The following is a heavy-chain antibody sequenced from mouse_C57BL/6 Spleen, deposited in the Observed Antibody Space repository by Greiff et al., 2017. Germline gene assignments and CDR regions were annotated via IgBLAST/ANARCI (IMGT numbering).Heavy chain of an antibody. V-gene: IGHV1-54*01. CDR2: INPGSGGT. Sequence: QVQLQQSGAELVRPGTSVKVSCKASGYAFTNYLIEWVKQRPGQGLEWIGVINPGSGGTNYNEKFKGKATLTADKSSSIAYMQLSSLTSEDSAVYFCARSQLFDYWGQGTTLTVSS. CDR1: GYAFTNYL. J-gene: IGHJ2*01. CDR3: ARSQLFDY. D-gene: IGHD3-1*01.